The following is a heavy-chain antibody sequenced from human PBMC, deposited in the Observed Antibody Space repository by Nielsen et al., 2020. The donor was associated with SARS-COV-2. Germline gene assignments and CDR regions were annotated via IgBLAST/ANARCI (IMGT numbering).Heavy chain of an antibody. Sequence: ASVKVSCKASGYTFTSYAMHWVRQAPGQRLEWMRWINAGNGNTKYSQKFQGRVTITRDTSASTAYMELSSLRSEDTAVYYCAGVWNYDFNYYYMDVWGKGTTVTVSS. J-gene: IGHJ6*03. CDR3: AGVWNYDFNYYYMDV. D-gene: IGHD1-7*01. CDR2: INAGNGNT. V-gene: IGHV1-3*01. CDR1: GYTFTSYA.